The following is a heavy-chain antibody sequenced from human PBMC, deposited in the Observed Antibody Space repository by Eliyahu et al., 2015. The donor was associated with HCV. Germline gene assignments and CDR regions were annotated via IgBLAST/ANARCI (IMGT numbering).Heavy chain of an antibody. CDR3: ARAPGESSAYYFDY. V-gene: IGHV4-59*13. CDR2: ISYSGNT. D-gene: IGHD3-22*01. CDR1: GXXITNYY. Sequence: QVQLQESGPGLVKPSXTLSLXXXVXGXXITNYYWNWIRQPPGRGLEWMGYISYSGNTKYDPSLQSRLTISRDTSNNQLSLKLRSVTTADTAVYYCARAPGESSAYYFDYWGQGTLVTVSS. J-gene: IGHJ4*02.